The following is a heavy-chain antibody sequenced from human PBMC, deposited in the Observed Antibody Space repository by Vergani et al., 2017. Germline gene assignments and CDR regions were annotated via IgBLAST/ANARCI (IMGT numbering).Heavy chain of an antibody. V-gene: IGHV3-11*01. CDR3: AKEVVVVPAARDWFDP. J-gene: IGHJ5*02. Sequence: QVQLVESGGGLVKPGGSLRLSCAASGFTFSDYYMSWIRQAPGKGLEWVSYISSSGSTIYYGDSVKGRFTISRDNAKNSLYLQMNSLRAEDTAVDYCAKEVVVVPAARDWFDPWGQGTLVTVSS. CDR1: GFTFSDYY. CDR2: ISSSGSTI. D-gene: IGHD2-2*01.